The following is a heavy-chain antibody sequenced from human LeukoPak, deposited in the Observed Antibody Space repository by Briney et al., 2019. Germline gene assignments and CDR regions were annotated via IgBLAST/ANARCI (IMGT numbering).Heavy chain of an antibody. V-gene: IGHV1-2*02. D-gene: IGHD2-15*01. CDR3: ASVGVVADYGLDV. CDR1: GYTLTGHY. CDR2: INLNTGAT. Sequence: GASVKVSCKASGYTLTGHYLHWVRQAPGQGLEWMGWINLNTGATTYAQRFQGRVTLTRDTSISTAYMDLSRLRPDDTAVYYCASVGVVADYGLDVWGQGTTVTVSS. J-gene: IGHJ6*02.